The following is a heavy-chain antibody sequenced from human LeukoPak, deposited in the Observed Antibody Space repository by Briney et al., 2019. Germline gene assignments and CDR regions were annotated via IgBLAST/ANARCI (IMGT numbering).Heavy chain of an antibody. V-gene: IGHV4-34*01. CDR3: ARGPYYYDSSGHDY. D-gene: IGHD3-22*01. CDR1: GGSFSGYY. J-gene: IGHJ4*02. Sequence: SETLSLTCAVYGGSFSGYYWSWIRQPPGKGLEWIGEINHSGSTNYNPSLESRVTISVDTSKNQFSLKLSSVTAADTAVYCCARGPYYYDSSGHDYWGQGTLVTVSS. CDR2: INHSGST.